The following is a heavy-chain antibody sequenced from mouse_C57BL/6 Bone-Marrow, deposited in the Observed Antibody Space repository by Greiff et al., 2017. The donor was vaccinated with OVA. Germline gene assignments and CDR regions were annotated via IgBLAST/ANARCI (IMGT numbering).Heavy chain of an antibody. D-gene: IGHD1-1*01. Sequence: VQLQQSGAELVRPGSSVKMSCKTSGYTFTSYGINWMKQRPGQGLEWIGYIYIGNGYTEYNEKFKGKATLTSDTSSSTAYMQLRSLTSEDSAIYCCERNPDYGSGRKCFGVWGTGTTVTVSS. CDR3: ERNPDYGSGRKCFGV. J-gene: IGHJ1*03. CDR1: GYTFTSYG. CDR2: IYIGNGYT. V-gene: IGHV1-58*01.